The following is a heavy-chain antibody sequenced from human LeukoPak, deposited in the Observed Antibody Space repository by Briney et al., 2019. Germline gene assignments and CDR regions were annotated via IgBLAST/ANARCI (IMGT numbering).Heavy chain of an antibody. CDR2: IIPIFGTA. D-gene: IGHD5-18*01. CDR1: GGTFSSYA. V-gene: IGHV1-69*13. CDR3: ARFSVGGYRSFDY. J-gene: IGHJ4*02. Sequence: SVKVSCKASGGTFSSYAISWVRQAPGQGLEWMGGIIPIFGTANYAQKFQGRVTITADESTSTAYMELSSLRSEDTAVYYCARFSVGGYRSFDYWGQGTLVTVSS.